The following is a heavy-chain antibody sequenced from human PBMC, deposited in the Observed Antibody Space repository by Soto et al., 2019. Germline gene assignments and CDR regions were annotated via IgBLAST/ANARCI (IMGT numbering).Heavy chain of an antibody. CDR1: GFTFSSYE. V-gene: IGHV3-48*03. J-gene: IGHJ4*02. D-gene: IGHD2-15*01. CDR2: ISSSGSNR. CDR3: ARDRGGFCNGGSCYYLDY. Sequence: GGSLRLSCAASGFTFSSYEMNWVRQAPGKGLEWVSYISSSGSNRYYADSVKGRFTISRDNAKNSLYLQMNSLRAEDTAVYYCARDRGGFCNGGSCYYLDYWGQGTLVTVSS.